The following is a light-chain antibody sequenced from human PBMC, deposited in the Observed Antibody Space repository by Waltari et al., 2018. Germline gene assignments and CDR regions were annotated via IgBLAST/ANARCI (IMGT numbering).Light chain of an antibody. Sequence: DIQLTQSPSFLSASVGDRVTISCRASQGISNYLAWYPLKPGKAPKLLIYAATTLESGVPSRFSGSGSGTEFTLRISSLQPEDFGSYYCQQLSDYPYTFGQGSMLEIK. CDR2: AAT. J-gene: IGKJ2*01. V-gene: IGKV1-9*01. CDR1: QGISNY. CDR3: QQLSDYPYT.